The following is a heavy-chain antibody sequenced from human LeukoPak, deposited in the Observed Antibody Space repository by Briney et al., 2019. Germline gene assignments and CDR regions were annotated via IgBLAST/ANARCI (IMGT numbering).Heavy chain of an antibody. CDR2: IKQDGSEK. CDR1: GFTFSSYW. CDR3: ARDLGFDSSGYPSPFDY. V-gene: IGHV3-7*01. J-gene: IGHJ4*02. D-gene: IGHD3-22*01. Sequence: GGSLRLSCAASGFTFSSYWMSWVRQAPGKGLEWVANIKQDGSEKYYVDSVKGRFTISRDNAKNSLYLQMNSLRAEDTAVYYCARDLGFDSSGYPSPFDYWGQGTLVTVFS.